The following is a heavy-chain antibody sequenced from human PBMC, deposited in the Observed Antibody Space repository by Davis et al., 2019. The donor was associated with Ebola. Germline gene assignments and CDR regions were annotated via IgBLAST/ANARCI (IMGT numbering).Heavy chain of an antibody. J-gene: IGHJ5*02. V-gene: IGHV4-34*01. CDR2: FTRSGGT. CDR1: GGSFSGYY. CDR3: ARSILGASPGTTS. D-gene: IGHD1-26*01. Sequence: GSLRLSCAVYGGSFSGYYWYWIRQAPGKGLEWVGEFTRSGGTNYNPSLKSRVTISVDTSTNQFSLSLSSVTAADTAVYYCARSILGASPGTTSWGQGTLVTVSS.